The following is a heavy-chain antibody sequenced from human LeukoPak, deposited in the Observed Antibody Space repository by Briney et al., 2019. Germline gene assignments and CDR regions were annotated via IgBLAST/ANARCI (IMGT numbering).Heavy chain of an antibody. CDR2: IYYSGST. V-gene: IGHV4-59*01. CDR1: GGSISSYY. Sequence: PSETLSLTXTVSGGSISSYYWSWIRQPPGKGLEWIGYIYYSGSTNYNPSLNSRVTISVETSKNQFSLKLSSVTAADTAVYYCARETYYYDSSGYYPYMDVWGKGTTVTVSS. CDR3: ARETYYYDSSGYYPYMDV. D-gene: IGHD3-22*01. J-gene: IGHJ6*03.